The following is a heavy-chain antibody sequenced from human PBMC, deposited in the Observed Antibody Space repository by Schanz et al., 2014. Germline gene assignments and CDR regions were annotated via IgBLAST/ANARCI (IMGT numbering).Heavy chain of an antibody. CDR1: GFTFSSYA. D-gene: IGHD2-2*01. V-gene: IGHV3-23*01. Sequence: EMQLLESGGGLIQPGGSLRLSCAASGFTFSSYAMSWVRQAPGKGLEWVSSINTGGDSTYYADSVKGRFTISRDNSKNTLYLQMKSLRAEDTAVYYCARVKYCTITRCYRTETEGIYYMDVWGKGTTVTVSS. CDR3: ARVKYCTITRCYRTETEGIYYMDV. J-gene: IGHJ6*03. CDR2: INTGGDST.